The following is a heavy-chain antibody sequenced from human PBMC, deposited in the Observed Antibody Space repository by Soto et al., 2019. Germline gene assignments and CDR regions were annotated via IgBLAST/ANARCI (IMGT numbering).Heavy chain of an antibody. CDR1: GFTFSSYA. Sequence: QVQLVESGGGVVQPGRSLRLSCAASGFTFSSYAMHWVRQAPGKGLEWVAVISYDGSNKYYADSVKGRFTISRDNSKNTLYLQMNSLRAEDTAVYYCAREGYGDHGYDFDYWGQGTLVTVSS. CDR2: ISYDGSNK. J-gene: IGHJ4*02. CDR3: AREGYGDHGYDFDY. D-gene: IGHD4-17*01. V-gene: IGHV3-30-3*01.